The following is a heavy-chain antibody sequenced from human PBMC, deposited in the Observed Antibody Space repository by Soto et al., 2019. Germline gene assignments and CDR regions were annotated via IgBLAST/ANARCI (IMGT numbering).Heavy chain of an antibody. J-gene: IGHJ6*02. Sequence: QVQLVQSGAEVKKPGSSVKVSCKASGGTFSSYAISWVRQAPGQGLEWMGGIIPIFGTANYAQKFQGRVTNTADESTSTAYMELSSLRSEDTAVYYCARGGGYCSGGSCYSLDYYYYGMDVWGQGTTVTVSS. CDR3: ARGGGYCSGGSCYSLDYYYYGMDV. CDR1: GGTFSSYA. D-gene: IGHD2-15*01. V-gene: IGHV1-69*01. CDR2: IIPIFGTA.